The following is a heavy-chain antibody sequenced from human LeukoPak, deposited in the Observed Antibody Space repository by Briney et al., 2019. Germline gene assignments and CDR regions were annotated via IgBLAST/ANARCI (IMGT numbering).Heavy chain of an antibody. D-gene: IGHD3-10*01. CDR3: AKFDGNGSGSYYNSLLGYYYYYMTS. V-gene: IGHV3-23*01. CDR1: GFTFSSYA. J-gene: IGHJ6*03. CDR2: ISGSGGST. Sequence: GGSLRLSCAASGFTFSSYAMSWVRQAPGKGLEWVSAISGSGGSTYYADSVKGRFTISRDNSKNTLYLQMNSLRAEDTAVYYCAKFDGNGSGSYYNSLLGYYYYYMTSGAKGPRSPSP.